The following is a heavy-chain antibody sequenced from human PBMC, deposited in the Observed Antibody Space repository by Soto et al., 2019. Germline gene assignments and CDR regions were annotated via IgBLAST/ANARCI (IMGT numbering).Heavy chain of an antibody. Sequence: EVQLLESGGGLVQPGGSLRLSCAASGFTFSRYAMSWVRQAPGKGLEWVSAISGSGGSSYYADAVKGRFTISRDNSKNTLYLQMNSLRAEDTAVYYCAKGVAEVLVPAAIVSWGQGTLVTVSS. CDR1: GFTFSRYA. CDR3: AKGVAEVLVPAAIVS. CDR2: ISGSGGSS. V-gene: IGHV3-23*01. D-gene: IGHD2-2*01. J-gene: IGHJ4*02.